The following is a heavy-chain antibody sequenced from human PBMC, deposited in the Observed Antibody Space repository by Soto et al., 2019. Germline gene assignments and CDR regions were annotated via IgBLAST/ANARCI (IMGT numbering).Heavy chain of an antibody. CDR3: AKPRGIAVAGNLYFDY. Sequence: GESLKISCAASGFTFSSYGMHWVRQAPGKGLEWVAVISYDGSNKYYADSVKGRFTISRDNSKNTLYLQMNSLRAEDTAVYYCAKPRGIAVAGNLYFDYWGQGTLVTVSS. CDR1: GFTFSSYG. J-gene: IGHJ4*02. D-gene: IGHD6-19*01. CDR2: ISYDGSNK. V-gene: IGHV3-30*18.